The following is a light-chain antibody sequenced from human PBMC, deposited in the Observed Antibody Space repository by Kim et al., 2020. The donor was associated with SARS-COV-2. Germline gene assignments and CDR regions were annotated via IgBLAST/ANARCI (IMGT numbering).Light chain of an antibody. Sequence: GQSFTFSCTGTSSDIGAYNFVSWYQQHPGKAPKLILHDVSERPSGVPDRFSGSKSGNTASLTVSGLLPDDEAAYFCISYAGNDNMVIGGGTQLTVL. CDR2: DVS. CDR3: ISYAGNDNMV. J-gene: IGLJ3*02. V-gene: IGLV2-8*01. CDR1: SSDIGAYNF.